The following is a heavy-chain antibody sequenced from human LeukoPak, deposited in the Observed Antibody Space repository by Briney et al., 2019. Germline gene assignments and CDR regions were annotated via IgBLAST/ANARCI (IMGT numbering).Heavy chain of an antibody. CDR3: ARGLYGGDSY. J-gene: IGHJ4*02. Sequence: PSETLSLTCAVSGGSISSDNWWIWVRQPPGKGLEWIGEIYHSGRANYNPSLKSRVNMSVDKSKNQFSLSLSSVTAADTAVYHCARGLYGGDSYWGQGNLVTVSS. D-gene: IGHD2-21*02. CDR1: GGSISSDNW. V-gene: IGHV4-4*02. CDR2: IYHSGRA.